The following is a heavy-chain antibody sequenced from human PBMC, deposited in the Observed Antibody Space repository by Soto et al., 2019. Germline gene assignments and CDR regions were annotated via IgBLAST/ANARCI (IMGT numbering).Heavy chain of an antibody. D-gene: IGHD6-6*01. CDR1: GYTFTSYG. Sequence: ASVKVSCKASGYTFTSYGISWVRQAPGQGLEWMGWISAYNGNTNYAQKLQGRVTMTTDTSTSTAYMELRSLRSDDTAVYYCTARRAARLAVGWFDPWGQGTLVTVSS. V-gene: IGHV1-18*01. J-gene: IGHJ5*02. CDR2: ISAYNGNT. CDR3: TARRAARLAVGWFDP.